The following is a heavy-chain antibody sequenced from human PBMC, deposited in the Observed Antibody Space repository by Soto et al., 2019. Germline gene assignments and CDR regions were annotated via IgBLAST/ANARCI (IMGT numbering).Heavy chain of an antibody. V-gene: IGHV4-39*01. CDR2: IYYSGST. D-gene: IGHD4-17*01. CDR3: ARVQCYGDENRFDP. CDR1: GGSISSSSYY. Sequence: SETLSLTCTVSGGSISSSSYYWGWIRQPPGKGLEWIGSIYYSGSTYYNPSLKSRVTISVDTSKNQFSLKLSSVTAADTAVYYCARVQCYGDENRFDPWGQGTLVTVSS. J-gene: IGHJ5*02.